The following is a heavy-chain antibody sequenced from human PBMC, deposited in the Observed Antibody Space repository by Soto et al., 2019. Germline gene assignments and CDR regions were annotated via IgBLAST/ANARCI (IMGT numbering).Heavy chain of an antibody. V-gene: IGHV3-33*01. D-gene: IGHD1-1*01. Sequence: QVQLVESGGGVVQPGRSLRLSCAASGFTFSSYGMHWVRQAPGKGLEWVAVIWYDGSNKYYADSVKGRFTISRDNSKNTLYLQMNSLRAEDTAVYYCAREAPGSSFDYWGQGTLVTVSS. CDR1: GFTFSSYG. CDR2: IWYDGSNK. CDR3: AREAPGSSFDY. J-gene: IGHJ4*02.